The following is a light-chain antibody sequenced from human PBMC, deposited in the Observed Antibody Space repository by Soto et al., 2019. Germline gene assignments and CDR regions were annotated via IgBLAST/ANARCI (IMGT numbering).Light chain of an antibody. CDR3: QQYNNWPFT. CDR1: QSVTSTY. J-gene: IGKJ3*01. V-gene: IGKV3-20*01. Sequence: DIVLTQSPGTLSLSPGERATLSCRASQSVTSTYLAWYKHKPGQPPRLLIFGASSRATGVPDRFSGSGSGTDFTLTISRLEPEDFAVYYCQQYNNWPFTFGPGTKVDIK. CDR2: GAS.